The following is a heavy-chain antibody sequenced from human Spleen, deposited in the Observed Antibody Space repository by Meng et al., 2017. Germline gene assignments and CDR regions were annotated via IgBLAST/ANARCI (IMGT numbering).Heavy chain of an antibody. CDR3: VKHSSDWSLDS. V-gene: IGHV1-24*01. CDR2: FDPEDGEI. D-gene: IGHD6-19*01. Sequence: QVQLVQSGAEVKKPGASVNVSCKVSGYTLTELSMHWVRQAPGKGLEWMGGFDPEDGEIIYAQKFQGRVTMTEDTSTDTAYMELRSLRSDDSALYYCVKHSSDWSLDSWGQGTLVTVSS. J-gene: IGHJ4*02. CDR1: GYTLTELS.